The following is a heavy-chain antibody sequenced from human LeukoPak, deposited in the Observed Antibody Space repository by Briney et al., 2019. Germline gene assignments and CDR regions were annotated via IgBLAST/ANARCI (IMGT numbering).Heavy chain of an antibody. J-gene: IGHJ4*02. V-gene: IGHV3-66*02. Sequence: GGSLRLSCAASGFTVSSIYMSWVRQAPGKGLEWVSVIYSGGSTYYADSVKGRFTISRDNSKNTLYLQMNSLRAEDTAVYYCARSRTIFGVVRWYFDYWGQGTLVTVSS. CDR1: GFTVSSIY. D-gene: IGHD3-3*01. CDR2: IYSGGST. CDR3: ARSRTIFGVVRWYFDY.